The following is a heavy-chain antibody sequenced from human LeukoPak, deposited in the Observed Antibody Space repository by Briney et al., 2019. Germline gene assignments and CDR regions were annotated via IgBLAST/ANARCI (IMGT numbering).Heavy chain of an antibody. D-gene: IGHD3-22*01. V-gene: IGHV3-23*01. CDR3: ARRGYYYDSSGYYS. J-gene: IGHJ4*02. Sequence: GGSLRLSCAASGFTFSSSAMSWVRQVPGKGLEWVSGISASGGSTYYADSVRGRFTISRDNSKNTLYLQMNSLRAEDTAVYYCARRGYYYDSSGYYSWGQGTLVTVSS. CDR2: ISASGGST. CDR1: GFTFSSSA.